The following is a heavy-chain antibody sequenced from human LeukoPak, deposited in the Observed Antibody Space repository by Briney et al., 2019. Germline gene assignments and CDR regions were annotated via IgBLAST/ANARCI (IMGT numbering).Heavy chain of an antibody. D-gene: IGHD1-26*01. J-gene: IGHJ6*03. CDR3: ARGDMGATTANYYYYMDV. Sequence: SVKVSCKASGYTFTSYDINWVRQATGQGLEWMGWMNPNSGNTGYAQKFQGRVTMTRNTSISTAYMELSSLRSEDTAVYYCARGDMGATTANYYYYMDVWGKGTTVTISS. CDR1: GYTFTSYD. CDR2: MNPNSGNT. V-gene: IGHV1-8*01.